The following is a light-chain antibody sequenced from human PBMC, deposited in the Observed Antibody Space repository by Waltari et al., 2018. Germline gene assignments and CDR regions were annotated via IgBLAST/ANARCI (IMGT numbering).Light chain of an antibody. J-gene: IGKJ1*01. CDR3: QKYGTLPAT. Sequence: EIVLTQSPGTLSLSPGERATLFCRASQSVSRTLAWYQQKPGPAPRLLIYDASTRATGLPDRCSVRASGTDCSLTSSRLGPEDFAVYECQKYGTLPATFGQGTKVESK. V-gene: IGKV3-20*01. CDR2: DAS. CDR1: QSVSRT.